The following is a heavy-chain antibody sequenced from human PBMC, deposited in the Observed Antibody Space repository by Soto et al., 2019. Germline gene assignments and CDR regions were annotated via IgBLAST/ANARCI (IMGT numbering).Heavy chain of an antibody. Sequence: SETLSLTSTVYGWNFIGYHWSWIRQPPGKGLEWVGEINDSGSTNYNPSLKSRVTISVDTSKNQFSLKLSSVTAADTAVYYCAREYFDWFAAFDIWGQGTMVTVSS. CDR2: INDSGST. D-gene: IGHD3-9*01. CDR1: GWNFIGYH. CDR3: AREYFDWFAAFDI. J-gene: IGHJ3*02. V-gene: IGHV4-34*01.